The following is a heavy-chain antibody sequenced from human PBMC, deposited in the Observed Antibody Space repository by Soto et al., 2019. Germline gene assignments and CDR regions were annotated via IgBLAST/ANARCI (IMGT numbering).Heavy chain of an antibody. Sequence: GGSLRLSCAASGFTVSNHYMSWVRQAPGKGLEWVLVIYSGGSTYYADSVKGRFTISRDNSKNTLYLQMNSLRAEDTAVYYCAREALSRYCSGGSCYYYYYGMDVWGQGTTVTVSS. CDR3: AREALSRYCSGGSCYYYYYGMDV. D-gene: IGHD2-15*01. J-gene: IGHJ6*02. CDR2: IYSGGST. CDR1: GFTVSNHY. V-gene: IGHV3-53*01.